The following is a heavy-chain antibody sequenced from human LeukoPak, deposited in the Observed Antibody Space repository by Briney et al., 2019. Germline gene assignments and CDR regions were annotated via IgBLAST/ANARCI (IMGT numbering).Heavy chain of an antibody. D-gene: IGHD6-13*01. V-gene: IGHV3-21*01. CDR3: ARDGGYSSSPQDLDY. CDR2: ISSSSSYI. CDR1: GFTFSSYS. J-gene: IGHJ4*02. Sequence: PGGSLRLSCAASGFTFSSYSMNWVRQAPGKGLEWVSSISSSSSYIYYADSVKGRFTISRDNAKNSLYLQMNSLRAEDTAVYYCARDGGYSSSPQDLDYWGQGTLVTVSS.